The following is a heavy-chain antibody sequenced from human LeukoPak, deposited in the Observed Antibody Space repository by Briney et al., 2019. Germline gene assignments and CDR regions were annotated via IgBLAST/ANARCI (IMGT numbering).Heavy chain of an antibody. CDR1: GFSFSSYG. CDR3: ARESCLNAVCYTGEGAFDI. V-gene: IGHV3-33*01. CDR2: IYFDTKNI. J-gene: IGHJ3*02. Sequence: GGSLRLSCAASGFSFSSYGLHWVRQAPGKGLEWVAVIYFDTKNIHYADSVKGRFTVSRDDSKNTLYLQMNSLRAEDTAVYYCARESCLNAVCYTGEGAFDIWGQGTMVTVSS. D-gene: IGHD2-8*01.